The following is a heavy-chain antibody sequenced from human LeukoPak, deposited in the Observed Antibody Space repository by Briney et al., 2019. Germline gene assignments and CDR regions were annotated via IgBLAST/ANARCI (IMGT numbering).Heavy chain of an antibody. V-gene: IGHV1-2*02. D-gene: IGHD3-22*01. CDR2: INPNSGGT. CDR3: ARAHFFGSSGCPGVY. CDR1: GYTFTGYY. J-gene: IGHJ4*02. Sequence: GASVKVSCKASGYTFTGYYMHWVRQAPGQGLEWMGWINPNSGGTNYAQKFQGRVTMTRDTPISTAYMELSRLRSDDTAVYYCARAHFFGSSGCPGVYWGQGTLVTVSS.